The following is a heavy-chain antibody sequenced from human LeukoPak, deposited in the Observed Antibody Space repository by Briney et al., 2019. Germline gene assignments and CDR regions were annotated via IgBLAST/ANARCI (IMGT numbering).Heavy chain of an antibody. Sequence: PGGSLRLSCAASGFTFSSYSMNWVRQAPGKGLEWVSYISSSSSTIYYADSVKGRFTISRDNAKNSLYLQMNSLKSEDTAVYYCTKVGVPDSSSWLDPWGQGTLVTVSS. J-gene: IGHJ5*02. CDR2: ISSSSSTI. D-gene: IGHD6-13*01. V-gene: IGHV3-48*01. CDR3: TKVGVPDSSSWLDP. CDR1: GFTFSSYS.